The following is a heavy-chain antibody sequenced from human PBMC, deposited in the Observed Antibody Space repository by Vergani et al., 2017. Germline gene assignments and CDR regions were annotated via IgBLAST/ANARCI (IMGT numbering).Heavy chain of an antibody. V-gene: IGHV3-9*01. Sequence: EVQLVESGGGLVQPGRSLRLSCAASGFTFDDYAMHWVRQAPGKGLEWVSGISWNSGSIGYADSVKGRFTISRDNAKNSLYLQMNSLRAEDTALYYCAKDHYDFWCGYPNLSPFDLWVRGTLVTVSS. J-gene: IGHJ2*01. CDR3: AKDHYDFWCGYPNLSPFDL. D-gene: IGHD3-3*01. CDR2: ISWNSGSI. CDR1: GFTFDDYA.